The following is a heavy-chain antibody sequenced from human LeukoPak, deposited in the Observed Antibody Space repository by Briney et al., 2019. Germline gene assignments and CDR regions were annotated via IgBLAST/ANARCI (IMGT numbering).Heavy chain of an antibody. CDR1: GFTFSSYA. D-gene: IGHD3-3*01. CDR2: ISGSGGST. V-gene: IGHV3-23*01. J-gene: IGHJ4*02. CDR3: AKDPPLLEWLFFDY. Sequence: GGSLRLSCAASGFTFSSYAMSWVRQAPGKGLEWVSAISGSGGSTYYADTVKGRFTISSDNSKNTLYLQMNSLRAEDTAVYYCAKDPPLLEWLFFDYWGQGTLVTVSS.